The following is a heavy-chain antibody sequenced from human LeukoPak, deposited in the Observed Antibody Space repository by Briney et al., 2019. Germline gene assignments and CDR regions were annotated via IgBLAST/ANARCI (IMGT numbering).Heavy chain of an antibody. J-gene: IGHJ5*02. V-gene: IGHV3-9*01. Sequence: GGSLRLSCAASGFTFDDYAMHWVRQAPGKGLEWVSGISWNSGSIGYADSVKGRLTISRDNAKNSLYLQMNSLRAEDTALYYCAKDKMATIMGWFDPWGQGTLVTVSS. D-gene: IGHD5-24*01. CDR2: ISWNSGSI. CDR3: AKDKMATIMGWFDP. CDR1: GFTFDDYA.